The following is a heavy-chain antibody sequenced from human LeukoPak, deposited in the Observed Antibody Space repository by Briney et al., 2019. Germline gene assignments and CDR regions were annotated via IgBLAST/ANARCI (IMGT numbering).Heavy chain of an antibody. Sequence: SVKVSCKTSGGTFSSYAISWVRQAPGHRLEWMGRIIPIFGIANYAQNFQGRVTITADKSTSTANMELSSLRSEDTAVYYCARGGGDGYNYRFDYWGQETLVTVSS. J-gene: IGHJ4*02. V-gene: IGHV1-69*04. CDR1: GGTFSSYA. CDR3: ARGGGDGYNYRFDY. D-gene: IGHD5-24*01. CDR2: IIPIFGIA.